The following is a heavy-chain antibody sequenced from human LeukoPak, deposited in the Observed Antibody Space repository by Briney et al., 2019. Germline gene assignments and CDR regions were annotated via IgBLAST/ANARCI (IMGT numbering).Heavy chain of an antibody. J-gene: IGHJ4*02. Sequence: GGSLRLSCAASEFTFSSYSMNWVRQAPGEGLEWVSSISSSSSYIYYADSATGRFTISRDNAKNSLYLQMNSLRAEDTAVYYCAPSPPQDYWGQGTLVTVSS. CDR1: EFTFSSYS. CDR3: APSPPQDY. V-gene: IGHV3-21*01. CDR2: ISSSSSYI.